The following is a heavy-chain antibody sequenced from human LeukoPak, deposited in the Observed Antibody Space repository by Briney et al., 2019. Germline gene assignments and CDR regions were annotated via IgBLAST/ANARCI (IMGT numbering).Heavy chain of an antibody. Sequence: GASVKVSCTASGYTFTSYDINWVRQATGQGLEWMGWMNPNSGNTGYAQKFQGRVTMTRNTSISTAYMELSSLRSEDTAVYYCARSGDSAGPTPDYWGQGTLVTVSS. D-gene: IGHD6-13*01. V-gene: IGHV1-8*01. CDR2: MNPNSGNT. CDR3: ARSGDSAGPTPDY. CDR1: GYTFTSYD. J-gene: IGHJ4*02.